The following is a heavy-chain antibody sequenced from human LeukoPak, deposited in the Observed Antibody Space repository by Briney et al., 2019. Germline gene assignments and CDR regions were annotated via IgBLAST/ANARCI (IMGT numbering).Heavy chain of an antibody. D-gene: IGHD2-15*01. CDR2: IIPLFGSA. Sequence: ASVKVSCKASGGTFSNYAISWVRQAPGQGLEWMGGIIPLFGSADYAQKFQGRVTITADKSTSTAYMELSSLRSEDTAVYYCARRMGPNCSGGSCYNWFDPWGQGTLVTVSS. J-gene: IGHJ5*02. CDR1: GGTFSNYA. CDR3: ARRMGPNCSGGSCYNWFDP. V-gene: IGHV1-69*06.